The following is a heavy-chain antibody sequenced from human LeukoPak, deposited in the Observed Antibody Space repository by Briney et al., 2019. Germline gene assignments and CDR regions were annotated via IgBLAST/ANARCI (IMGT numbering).Heavy chain of an antibody. J-gene: IGHJ4*02. D-gene: IGHD2-15*01. V-gene: IGHV4-30-2*01. CDR2: IYHSGSP. CDR1: GGSFSSGDYS. CDR3: ARGILSSVGYFDS. Sequence: SQTLSLTCAVSGGSFSSGDYSWSWIRRPPGKGLEWIGYIYHSGSPYYNPSLKSRVTISIDRSKNQLSLNLNSVTAADTAVYYCARGILSSVGYFDSWGQGTLVTVSS.